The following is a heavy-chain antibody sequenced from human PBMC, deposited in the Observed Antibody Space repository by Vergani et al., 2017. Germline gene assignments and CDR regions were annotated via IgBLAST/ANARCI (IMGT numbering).Heavy chain of an antibody. Sequence: QVQLQQWGAGVVKPSGTLSLTCAVFGESFSSFYWSWIRQPPGKGLEWIGEINNDGHTNYNPSLGSRVTVSRDTAKNQFSLNLMSVTAADTAMYYCAVRTRVSMVGGEIVTRRTFDYWSQGSLVTVSS. CDR1: GESFSSFY. CDR2: INNDGHT. D-gene: IGHD3-10*01. J-gene: IGHJ4*02. CDR3: AVRTRVSMVGGEIVTRRTFDY. V-gene: IGHV4-34*02.